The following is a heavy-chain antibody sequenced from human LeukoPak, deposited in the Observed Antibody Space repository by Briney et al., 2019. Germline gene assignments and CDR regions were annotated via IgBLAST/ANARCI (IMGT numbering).Heavy chain of an antibody. J-gene: IGHJ3*02. D-gene: IGHD3-10*01. CDR3: ARARRADLRFGEAFRHSKAVRAFDI. CDR2: ISSSRSYK. CDR1: GFTLSTYS. V-gene: IGHV3-21*01. Sequence: GGSLRLSCAASGFTLSTYSMHWVRQAPGKGLEWVSSISSSRSYKYYADSVKGRFTISRDNAKNSLYLQMNSLRAEDTAVYYCARARRADLRFGEAFRHSKAVRAFDIWGQGTMVTVSS.